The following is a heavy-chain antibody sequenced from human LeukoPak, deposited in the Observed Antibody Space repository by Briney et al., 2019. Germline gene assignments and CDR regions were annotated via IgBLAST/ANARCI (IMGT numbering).Heavy chain of an antibody. CDR3: ARGSITIFGVVVLYYFDY. CDR1: GGSISSGSYY. J-gene: IGHJ4*02. CDR2: IYTSGST. Sequence: MPSETLSLTCTGSGGSISSGSYYWSWIRQPAGKGLECIGRIYTSGSTNYNPSLKSRVTISVDTSKNQFSLKLSSVTAADTALDYCARGSITIFGVVVLYYFDYWGQGTLVTVSS. V-gene: IGHV4-61*02. D-gene: IGHD3-3*01.